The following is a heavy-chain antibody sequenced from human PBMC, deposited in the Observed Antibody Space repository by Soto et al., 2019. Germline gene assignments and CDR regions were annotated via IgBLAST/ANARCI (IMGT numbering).Heavy chain of an antibody. V-gene: IGHV1-3*01. J-gene: IGHJ4*02. D-gene: IGHD3-22*01. CDR3: ARGDYYDIHDY. CDR2: INAGNGNT. Sequence: QVQLVQSGAEVKKPGASVKVSCKASGYTFTSYAMHWVRQAPGQRLEWMGWINAGNGNTKYSQKFQGRVTITRDTSASTAHMEVSSVRSEDTAVYYCARGDYYDIHDYWGQGTLVTVPS. CDR1: GYTFTSYA.